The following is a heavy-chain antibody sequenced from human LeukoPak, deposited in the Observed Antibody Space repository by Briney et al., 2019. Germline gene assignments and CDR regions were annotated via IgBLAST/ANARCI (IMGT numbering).Heavy chain of an antibody. V-gene: IGHV3-74*01. CDR3: AKDFRRGYSYGYYFDY. CDR1: GFTFGSYW. Sequence: GGSLRLSCVASGFTFGSYWMHWVRQAPGKGLVWVSRINSDGSSTSYADSVKGRFTISRDDAKNTVYLQMNSLRDEDTAVYYCAKDFRRGYSYGYYFDYWGQGTLVTVSS. CDR2: INSDGSST. J-gene: IGHJ4*02. D-gene: IGHD5-18*01.